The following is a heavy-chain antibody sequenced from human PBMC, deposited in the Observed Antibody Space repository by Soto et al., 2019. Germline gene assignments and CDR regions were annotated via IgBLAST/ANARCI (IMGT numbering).Heavy chain of an antibody. CDR2: ISPYTGNT. J-gene: IGHJ6*02. CDR1: GYIFVNYG. Sequence: ASAKVSCKASGYIFVNYGIAWVRQAPRQGLEWMGWISPYTGNTHSASKVQGRLTMTTDTSTSTAYMDLGSLTSDDTAVYYCVMVDNYVTPTPQDVWGQGTTVTVSS. CDR3: VMVDNYVTPTPQDV. D-gene: IGHD3-16*01. V-gene: IGHV1-18*01.